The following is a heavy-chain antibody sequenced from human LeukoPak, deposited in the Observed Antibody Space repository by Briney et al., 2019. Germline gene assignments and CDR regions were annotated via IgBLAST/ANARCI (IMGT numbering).Heavy chain of an antibody. CDR3: ASLRYDSSAYDHPLPHH. CDR1: GGSFSAYY. Sequence: SETLSLTCAVYGGSFSAYYWSWIRQPPGKGLEWMGEIYHSGRPNYSPSLKSRVTISVDMSKNEFSLRLSSVTAADTAMYYCASLRYDSSAYDHPLPHHWGQGTLVTVSS. V-gene: IGHV4-34*01. J-gene: IGHJ5*02. CDR2: IYHSGRP. D-gene: IGHD3-22*01.